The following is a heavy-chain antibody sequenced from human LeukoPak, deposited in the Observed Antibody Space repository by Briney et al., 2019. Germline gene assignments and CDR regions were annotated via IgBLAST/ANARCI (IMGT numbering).Heavy chain of an antibody. CDR2: FYYNGNT. V-gene: IGHV4-39*01. CDR1: GGSISSSSYY. Sequence: SETLSLTCSVSGGSISSSSYYWGRIRHPPGKGLEWIGRFYYNGNTYYNPSLKSRVTIPVDTSKNEFSLKLRSVTAADTAVYYCPRTAGVAVAGSRQYFDYWGQGTLVTVSS. CDR3: PRTAGVAVAGSRQYFDY. J-gene: IGHJ4*02. D-gene: IGHD6-19*01.